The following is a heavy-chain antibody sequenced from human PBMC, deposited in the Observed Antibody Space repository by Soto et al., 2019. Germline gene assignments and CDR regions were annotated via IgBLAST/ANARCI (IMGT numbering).Heavy chain of an antibody. D-gene: IGHD2-15*01. CDR3: ARDLPERVVVATYYYYGMDV. CDR1: GYTFTSYG. J-gene: IGHJ6*02. Sequence: ASVKVSCKASGYTFTSYGISWVRQAPGQGLEWMGWISAYNGNTNYAQKLQGRVTMTTDTSTSTAYMELRSLRSDDTAVYYCARDLPERVVVATYYYYGMDVWGQGTTVTVSS. CDR2: ISAYNGNT. V-gene: IGHV1-18*01.